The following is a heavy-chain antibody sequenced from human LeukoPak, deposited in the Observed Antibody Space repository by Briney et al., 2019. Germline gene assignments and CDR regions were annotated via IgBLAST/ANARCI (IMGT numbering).Heavy chain of an antibody. CDR1: GFTFSSYA. CDR3: VKATLPAMVSPHFDY. J-gene: IGHJ4*02. CDR2: ISSNGGST. Sequence: GGSLRLSCSASGFTFSSYAMYWVRQAPGTGLEYVSAISSNGGSTYYADSVKGRFTISRDNSKNTLYLQMSSLRAEDTAVYYCVKATLPAMVSPHFDYWGQGTVVTVSS. D-gene: IGHD5-18*01. V-gene: IGHV3-64D*08.